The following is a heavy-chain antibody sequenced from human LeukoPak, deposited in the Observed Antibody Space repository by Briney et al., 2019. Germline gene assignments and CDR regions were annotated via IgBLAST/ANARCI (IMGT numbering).Heavy chain of an antibody. J-gene: IGHJ4*02. CDR2: IYYSGST. Sequence: SETLSLTCTVSGGSISSSSYYWGWIRQPPGKGLEWIGSIYYSGSTYYNPSLKSRVTISVDTSKNQFSLKLSSVTAADTAVYYCARLRYFDWPTFDYWGQGTLVTVSS. CDR3: ARLRYFDWPTFDY. CDR1: GGSISSSSYY. V-gene: IGHV4-39*01. D-gene: IGHD3-9*01.